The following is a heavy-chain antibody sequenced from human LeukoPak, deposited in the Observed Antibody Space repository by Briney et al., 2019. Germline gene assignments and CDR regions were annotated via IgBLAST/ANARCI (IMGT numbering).Heavy chain of an antibody. CDR2: IYHSGTT. CDR3: ARINGELSFDY. CDR1: GGSISSGGYY. V-gene: IGHV4-30-2*01. Sequence: SETLSLTCTVSGGSISSGGYYWSWIRQPPGKGLEWIGYIYHSGTTYYNPSLKSRVTFSVDRSKNQFSLKLSSVTAADTAVYYCARINGELSFDYWGQGTLVTVSS. J-gene: IGHJ4*02. D-gene: IGHD3-10*01.